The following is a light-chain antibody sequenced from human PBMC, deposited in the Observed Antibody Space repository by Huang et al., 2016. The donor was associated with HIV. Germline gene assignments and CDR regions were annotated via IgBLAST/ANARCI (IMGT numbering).Light chain of an antibody. Sequence: DIQMTQSPSSLSASVGDRVTITCRASRGISNSLAWYQQQPGKAPKLLRYAASRFSGSGSRTDYTLTISSLQPEDSATYYCQQYYNTTLSFGGGTKVEIK. CDR2: AAS. V-gene: IGKV1-NL1*01. CDR3: QQYYNTTLS. J-gene: IGKJ4*01. CDR1: RGISNS.